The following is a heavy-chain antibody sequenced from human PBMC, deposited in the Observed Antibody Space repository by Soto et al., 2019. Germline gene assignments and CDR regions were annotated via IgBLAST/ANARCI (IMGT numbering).Heavy chain of an antibody. CDR1: GGTFSSYA. CDR3: ARVRLYGGIHYSYYYGMDV. V-gene: IGHV1-69*01. Sequence: QVQLVQSGAEVKKPGSSVKVSCKASGGTFSSYAISWVRQAPGQGLEWMGGIIPIFGTANYAQKFQGRVTITADEATSTAYMELSRLRSEDTAVYYCARVRLYGGIHYSYYYGMDVWGQGTTVTVSS. CDR2: IIPIFGTA. D-gene: IGHD2-15*01. J-gene: IGHJ6*02.